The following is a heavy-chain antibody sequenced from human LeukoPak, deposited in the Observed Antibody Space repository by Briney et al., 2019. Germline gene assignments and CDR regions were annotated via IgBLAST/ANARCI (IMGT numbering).Heavy chain of an antibody. CDR3: ARVTGSGSLYYYYYMDV. V-gene: IGHV4-59*01. D-gene: IGHD3-10*01. J-gene: IGHJ6*03. CDR2: IYYSGST. CDR1: GGSISSYY. Sequence: SETLSLTCTVSGGSISSYYWSWIRQPPGKGLEWIGYIYYSGSTNYNPSLKSRVTISVDTSKNQFSLKLSSVTAADTAVDYCARVTGSGSLYYYYYMDVWGKGTTVTVSS.